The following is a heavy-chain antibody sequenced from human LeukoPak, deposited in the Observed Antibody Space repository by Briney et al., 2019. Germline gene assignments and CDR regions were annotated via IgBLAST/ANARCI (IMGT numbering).Heavy chain of an antibody. CDR1: GFTFTDHY. J-gene: IGHJ4*02. Sequence: ASMKVSCKSSGFTFTDHYIHWVRQGPGQGVAGMGYIGPHSTFTSSPQEFQGRVTMTRDTSMTTAYMELTRLTSDDTAVYYCVREGEGPLSKDFDYWGQGTLVTVSS. CDR3: VREGEGPLSKDFDY. D-gene: IGHD2/OR15-2a*01. V-gene: IGHV1-2*02. CDR2: IGPHSTFT.